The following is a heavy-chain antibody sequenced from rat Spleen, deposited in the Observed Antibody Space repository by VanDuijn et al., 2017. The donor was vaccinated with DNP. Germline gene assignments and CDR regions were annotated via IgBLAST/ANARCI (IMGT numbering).Heavy chain of an antibody. D-gene: IGHD1-4*01. Sequence: QVQLMESGPGLVQPSQTLSLTCTVSGFSLTSNTVSWIRQPPGKGLEWMGVMWSNGGTDYNSALKSRLSISRDTSKSQVFLKMNSLQTEDTAIYFCARKLPGYFAMDAWGQGTSVTVSS. J-gene: IGHJ4*01. CDR3: ARKLPGYFAMDA. V-gene: IGHV2-47*01. CDR1: GFSLTSNT. CDR2: MWSNGGT.